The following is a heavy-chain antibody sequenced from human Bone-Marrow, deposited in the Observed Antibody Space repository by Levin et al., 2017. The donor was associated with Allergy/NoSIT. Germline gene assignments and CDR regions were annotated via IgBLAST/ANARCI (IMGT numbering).Heavy chain of an antibody. V-gene: IGHV3-15*01. D-gene: IGHD1-26*01. CDR1: GFTFSYAW. CDR3: TTVAPSGSYSY. J-gene: IGHJ4*02. CDR2: IKSKTDGGTT. Sequence: GESLKISCAASGFTFSYAWMSWVRQVPGKGLEWVGRIKSKTDGGTTDYAAPVKGRFTISRDDSKNTLDVQMNSLKTEDTAVYFCTTVAPSGSYSYWGQGTLVTVSS.